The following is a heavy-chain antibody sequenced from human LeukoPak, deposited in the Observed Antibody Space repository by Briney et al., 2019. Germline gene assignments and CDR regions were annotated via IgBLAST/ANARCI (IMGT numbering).Heavy chain of an antibody. CDR3: ARDGSCFDF. CDR2: IKGDGSKI. D-gene: IGHD2-15*01. CDR1: GFTFSDYW. V-gene: IGHV3-7*01. J-gene: IGHJ4*02. Sequence: GGSLRLSCGASGFTFSDYWMSWVRQAPGKGPEWVDNIKGDGSKIYYVDSVKGRFTISRDNDKNSLYLQMNNLRAEDTAVYHCARDGSCFDFWGQGALVTVSS.